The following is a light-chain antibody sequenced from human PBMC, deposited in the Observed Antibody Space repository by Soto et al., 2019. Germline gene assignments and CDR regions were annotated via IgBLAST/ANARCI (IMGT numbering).Light chain of an antibody. V-gene: IGKV1-5*01. CDR3: QLYRSYPFT. J-gene: IGKJ2*01. Sequence: DIQMTQSPSTLSASVGDRVTITCRASQSISSSLAWYQQKPGKAPNLLIYDATTLESGVPSRFGGSGSGTEFTLTISSLQPDDFAAYYCQLYRSYPFTFGQGTKLDIK. CDR1: QSISSS. CDR2: DAT.